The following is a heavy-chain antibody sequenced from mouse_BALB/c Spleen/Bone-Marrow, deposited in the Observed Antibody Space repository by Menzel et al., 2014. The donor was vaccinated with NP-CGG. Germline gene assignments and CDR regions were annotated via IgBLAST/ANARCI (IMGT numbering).Heavy chain of an antibody. D-gene: IGHD2-3*01. J-gene: IGHJ2*01. CDR2: INPGSGST. CDR1: GYAFTDYL. Sequence: VQLQQSGAELVRPGTSVKVSCKASGYAFTDYLMEWLKQRPGQGLEWIGVINPGSGSTNYNEKFKGKATLTADKSSSTAYMQLSSLTSDDSAVHFCARYDGYFDYWGQGTILTVSS. V-gene: IGHV1-54*01. CDR3: ARYDGYFDY.